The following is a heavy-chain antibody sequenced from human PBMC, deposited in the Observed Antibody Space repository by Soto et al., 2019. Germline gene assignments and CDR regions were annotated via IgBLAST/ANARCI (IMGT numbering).Heavy chain of an antibody. V-gene: IGHV4-59*04. D-gene: IGHD3-3*02. Sequence: SETLSLTCTVSGGSISSYYLSWIRQPPGKGLEWIGYIYYSGSTYYNPSLKSRVTISVDTSKNQFSLKLSSVTAADTAVYYCASPKIAFYNWFDPWGQGTLVTVSS. CDR1: GGSISSYY. CDR3: ASPKIAFYNWFDP. J-gene: IGHJ5*02. CDR2: IYYSGST.